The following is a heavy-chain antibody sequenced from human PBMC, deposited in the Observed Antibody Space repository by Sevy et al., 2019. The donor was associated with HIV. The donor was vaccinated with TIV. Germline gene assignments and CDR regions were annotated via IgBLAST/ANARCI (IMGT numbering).Heavy chain of an antibody. CDR2: IWFVGSNT. V-gene: IGHV3-33*01. CDR3: ARDLEFYDSGDYGPAFMPDF. D-gene: IGHD4-17*01. CDR1: GFTFSSFG. J-gene: IGHJ4*01. Sequence: GGSLRLSCAASGFTFSSFGMHWVRRAPGKGLEWVAVIWFVGSNTYYADSVKGRFTISRDIAKNTLHLQMNSLRAEDTAVYYCARDLEFYDSGDYGPAFMPDFWGHGTLVTVSS.